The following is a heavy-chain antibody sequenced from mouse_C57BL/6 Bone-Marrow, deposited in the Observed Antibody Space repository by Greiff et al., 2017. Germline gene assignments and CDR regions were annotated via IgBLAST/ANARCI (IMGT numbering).Heavy chain of an antibody. CDR2: IDPANGNT. CDR1: GFNIKNTY. V-gene: IGHV14-3*01. Sequence: VHVKQSVAELVRPGASVKLSCTASGFNIKNTYMHWVKQRPEQGLEWIGRIDPANGNTKYAPKFQGKATITADTSSNTAYLQLSSLTSEDTAIYYCARQLRLRPWFAYWGQGTLVTVSA. CDR3: ARQLRLRPWFAY. D-gene: IGHD3-2*02. J-gene: IGHJ3*01.